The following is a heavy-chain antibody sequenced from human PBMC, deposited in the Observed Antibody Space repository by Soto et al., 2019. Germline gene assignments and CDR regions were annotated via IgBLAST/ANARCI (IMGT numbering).Heavy chain of an antibody. J-gene: IGHJ6*02. CDR1: GGTFTNYA. Sequence: QVQLVQSGAEVKKPGSSLKVSCKASGGTFTNYAFSWVRQAPGQGPEWMGGIIPIFGTPDYAQKFQGRVIITADESTRTVSMELNSLRSGDTAVYYCARERSVGYCITATCPKPFYYYPLDVWGQGTTVSGSS. V-gene: IGHV1-69*12. CDR3: ARERSVGYCITATCPKPFYYYPLDV. CDR2: IIPIFGTP. D-gene: IGHD2-15*01.